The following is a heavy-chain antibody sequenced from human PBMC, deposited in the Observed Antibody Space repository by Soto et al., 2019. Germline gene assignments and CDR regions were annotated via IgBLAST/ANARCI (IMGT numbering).Heavy chain of an antibody. CDR3: ARGKGMEENYYYYGMDV. V-gene: IGHV1-3*01. D-gene: IGHD1-1*01. Sequence: SVKVSCKASGYTFSTYALHWVRQAPGQGLEWMGWINGGNGHTRYSQKFKDRVTISRDTPASTAYMELSGLRSEDTAVYYCARGKGMEENYYYYGMDVWGQGTTVTVSS. J-gene: IGHJ6*02. CDR1: GYTFSTYA. CDR2: INGGNGHT.